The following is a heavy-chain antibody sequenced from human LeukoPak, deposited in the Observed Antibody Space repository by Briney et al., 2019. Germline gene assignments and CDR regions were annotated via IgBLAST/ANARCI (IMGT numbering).Heavy chain of an antibody. Sequence: PGGSLRLSCAASGFTFSSYEMNWVRQAPGKGLEWVSYISSSGSTIYYADSVKGRFTISRDNAKNSLYLQMNSLRAEDTAIYYCARLDRYYYYYGMDVWGQGTTVTVSS. CDR1: GFTFSSYE. J-gene: IGHJ6*02. CDR2: ISSSGSTI. CDR3: ARLDRYYYYYGMDV. V-gene: IGHV3-48*03. D-gene: IGHD2-2*03.